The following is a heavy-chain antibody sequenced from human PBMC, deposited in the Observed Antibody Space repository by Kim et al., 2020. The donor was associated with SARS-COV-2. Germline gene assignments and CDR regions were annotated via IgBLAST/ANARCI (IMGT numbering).Heavy chain of an antibody. V-gene: IGHV4-59*08. D-gene: IGHD5-18*01. CDR3: ARLRGGWSDSYRFDY. Sequence: SETLSLTCTVSGGSISSYYWSWIRQPPGKGLEWIGYIYYSGSTNYNPSLKSRVTISVDTSKNQFSLKLSSVTAADTAVYYCARLRGGWSDSYRFDYWGQGTLVTVSS. CDR1: GGSISSYY. CDR2: IYYSGST. J-gene: IGHJ4*02.